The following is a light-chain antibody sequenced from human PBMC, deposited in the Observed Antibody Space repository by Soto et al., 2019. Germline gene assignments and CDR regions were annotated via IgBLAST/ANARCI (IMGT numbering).Light chain of an antibody. V-gene: IGKV3-11*01. CDR1: QDVSSN. CDR3: QQRSNWPRT. CDR2: GAS. Sequence: EMVATQSPATLSVSPGERATLSCRASQDVSSNLAWYQQKPGQAPSLLIYGASNRATGIPARFSGSGSGTDFTLTISSLEPEDFAVYYCQQRSNWPRTVGQGTKVDIK. J-gene: IGKJ1*01.